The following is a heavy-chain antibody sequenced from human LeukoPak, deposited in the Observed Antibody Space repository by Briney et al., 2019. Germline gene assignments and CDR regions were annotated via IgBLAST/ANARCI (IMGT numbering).Heavy chain of an antibody. Sequence: GSLRLSCSASGFTFSSYWMTWVRQAPGKGLEWVAKIKQDGSEKYYVDSVKGRFTISRDNAKNSLYLQMNSLGAEDTAVYYCARRGTSSSWAHFDYWGQGTLVTVSS. J-gene: IGHJ4*02. CDR1: GFTFSSYW. CDR2: IKQDGSEK. V-gene: IGHV3-7*05. CDR3: ARRGTSSSWAHFDY. D-gene: IGHD6-13*01.